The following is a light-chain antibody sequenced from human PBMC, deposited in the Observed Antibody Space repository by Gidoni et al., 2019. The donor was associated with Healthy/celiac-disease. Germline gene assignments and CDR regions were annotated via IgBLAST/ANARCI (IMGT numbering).Light chain of an antibody. J-gene: IGKJ2*01. V-gene: IGKV2-30*01. CDR1: QSLVYSDGNTY. Sequence: VVMTQSPLSLPVTLGQPASISCRSRQSLVYSDGNTYLNWFQQRPGQSPRRLIYKVSNRDSGVPDRFSGSGSGTDFTLKISRVEAEDVGVYYCMQGTHWRYTFGQGTKLEIK. CDR3: MQGTHWRYT. CDR2: KVS.